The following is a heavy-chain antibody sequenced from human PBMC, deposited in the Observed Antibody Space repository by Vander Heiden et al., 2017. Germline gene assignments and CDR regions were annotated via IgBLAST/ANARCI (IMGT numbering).Heavy chain of an antibody. J-gene: IGHJ6*02. Sequence: QLQLQKSGPRLVKPSHTLSLTCTVSCGSISSGGYYWSWIRQHPGKGLEWIGYIYYSGSTYYNPSLKSRVTMSVDTSKNQFSLKLSSVTVADTAVYYCARVLSGYYYAMDVWGQGTTVTVSS. CDR1: CGSISSGGYY. CDR3: ARVLSGYYYAMDV. CDR2: IYYSGST. V-gene: IGHV4-31*03. D-gene: IGHD3-10*01.